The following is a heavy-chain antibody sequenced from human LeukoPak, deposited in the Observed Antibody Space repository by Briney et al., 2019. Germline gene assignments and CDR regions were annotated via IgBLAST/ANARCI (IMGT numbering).Heavy chain of an antibody. Sequence: GASVKVSCKASGFTFTGYSMHWVRQAPGQGLEWMGWIFPNSGGTNYAQKFQGRVTMTRDTSISIAYMELSNLKSDDTAVYYCARGGTDYSNQLLDYWGQGTLVTVSS. CDR1: GFTFTGYS. V-gene: IGHV1-2*02. CDR3: ARGGTDYSNQLLDY. D-gene: IGHD4-11*01. J-gene: IGHJ4*02. CDR2: IFPNSGGT.